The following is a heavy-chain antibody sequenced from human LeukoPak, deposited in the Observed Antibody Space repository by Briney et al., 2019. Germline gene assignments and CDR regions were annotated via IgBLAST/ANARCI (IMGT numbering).Heavy chain of an antibody. CDR3: ARYDYGRSGFDY. CDR1: GFTVSTNY. CDR2: IYSGGTT. D-gene: IGHD5-12*01. Sequence: PGGSLRLSCAASGFTVSTNYMTWVRQAPGKGLDWVSVIYSGGTTYYADSVKGRFSISRDNSKITLYLQMNSLRAEDTAVYYCARYDYGRSGFDYWGQGTLVTVSS. V-gene: IGHV3-66*01. J-gene: IGHJ4*02.